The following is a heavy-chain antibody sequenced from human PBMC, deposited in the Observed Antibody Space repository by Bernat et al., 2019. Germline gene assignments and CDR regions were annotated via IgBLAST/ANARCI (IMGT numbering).Heavy chain of an antibody. D-gene: IGHD3-16*01. CDR3: GGGDHIRFDY. V-gene: IGHV3-48*03. CDR1: GFTFSSYE. CDR2: ISSSGSTI. J-gene: IGHJ4*02. Sequence: EVQLVESGGGLVQPGGSLRLSCAASGFTFSSYEMNWVRQAPGKGLEWVSYISSSGSTIYYTDSVKGRFTISRDNAKNSLYLQMNSLRAEDTAVYYCGGGDHIRFDYWGQGTLVTVSS.